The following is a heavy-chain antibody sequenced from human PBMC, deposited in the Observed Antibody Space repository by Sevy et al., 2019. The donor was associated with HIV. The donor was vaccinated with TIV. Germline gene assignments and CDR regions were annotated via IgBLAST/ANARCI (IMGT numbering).Heavy chain of an antibody. V-gene: IGHV4-30-2*01. CDR2: MYHSGST. CDR3: ARGDPSNTFDY. Sequence: SETLSLTCAVSGDSISSGGYSWNWIRQPPGKGLEWIGFMYHSGSTYSNPSLQSRVTISVDRSKNQFSLKLTSVTAADTAVYYCARGDPSNTFDYWGQGTLVTVSS. J-gene: IGHJ4*02. CDR1: GDSISSGGYS.